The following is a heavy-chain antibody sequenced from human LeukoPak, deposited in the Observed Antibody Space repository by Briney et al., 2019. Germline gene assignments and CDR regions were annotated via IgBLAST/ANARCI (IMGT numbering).Heavy chain of an antibody. D-gene: IGHD3-3*02. CDR3: ARDRLGASFSVSHFDL. Sequence: GSLRLSFATSGFTFVDYGLSWVRRAPGKGLEWLCAINYNGAITDYADSVKGRFTISRDNAKNSLYLRMDSLRAEDTALYYCARDRLGASFSVSHFDLWGQGTLVTVSS. CDR2: INYNGAIT. V-gene: IGHV3-20*03. J-gene: IGHJ4*02. CDR1: GFTFVDYG.